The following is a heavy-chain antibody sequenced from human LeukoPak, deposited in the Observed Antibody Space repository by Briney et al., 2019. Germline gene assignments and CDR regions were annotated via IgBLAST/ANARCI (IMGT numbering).Heavy chain of an antibody. J-gene: IGHJ5*02. CDR1: GFTFSSYD. CDR2: ISYDGSNK. V-gene: IGHV3-30*18. Sequence: GRSLRLSCAASGFTFSSYDMHWVRQAPGKGLEWVAVISYDGSNKYYADSVKGRFTISRDNSKNTLYLQMNSLRAEDTAVYYCAKDRGPLIRHKGPRQQLAPVWFDPWGQGTLVTVSS. CDR3: AKDRGPLIRHKGPRQQLAPVWFDP. D-gene: IGHD6-13*01.